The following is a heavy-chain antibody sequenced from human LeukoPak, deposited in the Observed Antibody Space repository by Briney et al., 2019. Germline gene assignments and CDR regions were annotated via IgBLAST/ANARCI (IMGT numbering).Heavy chain of an antibody. V-gene: IGHV4-34*01. J-gene: IGHJ5*02. Sequence: SETLSLTCAVYGGSFSGYYWSWIRQPPGKGLEWIGEINHSGSTNSNPSLKSRVTISVDTSKNQFSLKLSSVTAADTAVYYCARGYQLLYGFWFDPWGQGTLVTVSS. CDR1: GGSFSGYY. CDR2: INHSGST. CDR3: ARGYQLLYGFWFDP. D-gene: IGHD2-2*02.